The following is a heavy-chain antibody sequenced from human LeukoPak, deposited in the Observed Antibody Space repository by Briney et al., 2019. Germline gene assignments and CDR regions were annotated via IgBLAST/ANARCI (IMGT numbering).Heavy chain of an antibody. V-gene: IGHV4-38-2*02. CDR1: DYSISSGYGYY. CDR3: ATLVSTRYYFDY. Sequence: PSETLSPTCTVSDYSISSGYGYYWGWIRQPPGKGLEWIGNIYHSGITYYNHFNSSLKSRVTISIDTSKNQFSLRLTSVTAADTAVYFCATLVSTRYYFDYWGQGTLVTVSS. J-gene: IGHJ4*02. D-gene: IGHD5/OR15-5a*01. CDR2: IYHSGIT.